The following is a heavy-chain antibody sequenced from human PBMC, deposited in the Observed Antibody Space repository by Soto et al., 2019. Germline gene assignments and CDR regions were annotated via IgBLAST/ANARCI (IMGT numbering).Heavy chain of an antibody. CDR3: ARTAGDLDY. Sequence: QVQLVQCGAEVKKPGASVKVSCRTSRYTFTNSDIIWVRQATGQGLEWMGWTNPKSGYTGSAQKFQGRVTMTRDSSIRTAYMELHSLTSEDTAVYYCARTAGDLDYWGQGTLITVSS. V-gene: IGHV1-8*01. J-gene: IGHJ4*02. CDR1: RYTFTNSD. CDR2: TNPKSGYT. D-gene: IGHD4-17*01.